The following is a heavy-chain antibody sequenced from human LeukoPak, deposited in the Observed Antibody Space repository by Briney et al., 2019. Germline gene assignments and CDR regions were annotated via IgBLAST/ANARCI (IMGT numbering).Heavy chain of an antibody. Sequence: GGSLRLSCAASGFTFSSYEMNWVRQAPGQGLEWLSYINKSSGAIYYADSVKGRFTISRDNAKNSLYLQMNSLRDEDTAVYYCARDPGRLDRGNDYYYGMDVWGQGTTVTVSS. D-gene: IGHD1-1*01. CDR3: ARDPGRLDRGNDYYYGMDV. CDR1: GFTFSSYE. CDR2: INKSSGAI. J-gene: IGHJ6*02. V-gene: IGHV3-48*02.